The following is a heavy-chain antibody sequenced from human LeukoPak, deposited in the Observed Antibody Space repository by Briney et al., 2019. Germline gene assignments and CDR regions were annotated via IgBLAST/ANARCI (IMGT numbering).Heavy chain of an antibody. CDR1: GGTFSSYA. V-gene: IGHV1-69*05. D-gene: IGHD3-16*02. J-gene: IGHJ4*02. CDR2: IIPIFGTA. Sequence: ASVKVSCKASGGTFSSYAISWVRQAPGQGLEWMGRIIPIFGTANYAQKFQGRVTITTDESTSTAYMELSSLRSEDTAVYYCASELGELSLDYWGQGTLVTVSS. CDR3: ASELGELSLDY.